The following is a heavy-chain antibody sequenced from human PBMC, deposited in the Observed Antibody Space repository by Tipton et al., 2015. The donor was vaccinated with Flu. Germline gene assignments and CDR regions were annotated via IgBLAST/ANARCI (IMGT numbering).Heavy chain of an antibody. V-gene: IGHV4-4*07. CDR1: GGSISSYY. CDR3: ARSGSKGSSPDY. D-gene: IGHD6-13*01. J-gene: IGHJ4*02. Sequence: TLSLTRTVSGGSISSYYWSWIRQPAGKGLEWIGRMYTSGSTNYNPSLKSRVTMSVDTSKNQFSLNLTSVTAADTAVYYCARSGSKGSSPDYWGQGTLVTVSA. CDR2: MYTSGST.